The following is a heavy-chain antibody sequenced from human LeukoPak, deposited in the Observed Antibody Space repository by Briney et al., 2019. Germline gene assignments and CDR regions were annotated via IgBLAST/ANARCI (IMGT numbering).Heavy chain of an antibody. CDR2: INPSGGST. Sequence: ASVKVSFKASGYTFTSYYIHWVRQAPGQGLEWMGIINPSGGSTSYAQKFQGRVTMTRDTSTSTVYMELSSLRSEDTAVYYCARDSAMVRGRPYYFDYWGQGTLVTVSS. V-gene: IGHV1-46*01. CDR3: ARDSAMVRGRPYYFDY. D-gene: IGHD3-10*01. J-gene: IGHJ4*02. CDR1: GYTFTSYY.